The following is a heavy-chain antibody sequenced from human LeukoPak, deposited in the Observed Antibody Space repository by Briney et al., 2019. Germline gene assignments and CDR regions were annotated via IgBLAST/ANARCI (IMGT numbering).Heavy chain of an antibody. Sequence: ASVKVSCKASGYTFTSCAMHWVRQAPGQRLEWMGWINAGNGNTKYSQKFQGRVTITRDTSASTAYMELSSLRSEDTAVYYCARVSGYSYGTPFDYWGQGTLVTVSS. J-gene: IGHJ4*02. CDR2: INAGNGNT. V-gene: IGHV1-3*01. CDR1: GYTFTSCA. CDR3: ARVSGYSYGTPFDY. D-gene: IGHD5-18*01.